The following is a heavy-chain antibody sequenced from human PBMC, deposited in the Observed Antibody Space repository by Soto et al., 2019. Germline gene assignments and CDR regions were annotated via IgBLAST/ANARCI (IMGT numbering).Heavy chain of an antibody. J-gene: IGHJ5*02. V-gene: IGHV2-5*02. D-gene: IGHD3-9*01. Sequence: ESGPTLVNPTQTLTLTCTFSGFSLSTSGVGVGWIRQPPGKALEWLALIYWDDDKRYSPSLKSRLTITKDTSKNQVVLTMTNMDPVDTAAYYCAHSGWDILTGSRNWFDPWGQGTLVTVSS. CDR1: GFSLSTSGVG. CDR2: IYWDDDK. CDR3: AHSGWDILTGSRNWFDP.